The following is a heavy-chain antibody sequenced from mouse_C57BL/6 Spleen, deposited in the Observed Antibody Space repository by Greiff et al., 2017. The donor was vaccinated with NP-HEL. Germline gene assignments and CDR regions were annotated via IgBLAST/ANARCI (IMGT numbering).Heavy chain of an antibody. V-gene: IGHV5-6*01. CDR2: ISSGGSYT. CDR1: GFTFSSYG. D-gene: IGHD2-3*01. Sequence: EVQLQESGGDLVKPGGSLKLSCAASGFTFSSYGMSWVRQTPDKRLEWVATISSGGSYTYYPDSVKGRFTISRDNAKNTLYLQMSSLKSEDTAMYYCARQRDDGYSFAYWGQGTLVTVSA. CDR3: ARQRDDGYSFAY. J-gene: IGHJ3*01.